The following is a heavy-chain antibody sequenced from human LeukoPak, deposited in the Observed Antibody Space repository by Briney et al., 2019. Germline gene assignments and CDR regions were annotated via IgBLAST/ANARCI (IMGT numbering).Heavy chain of an antibody. CDR3: ARVDLRAAYFDY. CDR2: IYTSGST. CDR1: GGSISSYY. Sequence: SETQSLTCTVSGGSISSYYWSWIRQPAGKGLEWIGRIYTSGSTGYNPSLKSRVTMSVDTSKNQFSLKLSSVTAADTAVYYCARVDLRAAYFDYWGQGTLVTVSS. D-gene: IGHD2-15*01. J-gene: IGHJ4*02. V-gene: IGHV4-4*07.